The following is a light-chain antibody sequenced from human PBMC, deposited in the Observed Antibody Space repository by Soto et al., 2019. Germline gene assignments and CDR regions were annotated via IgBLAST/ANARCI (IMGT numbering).Light chain of an antibody. V-gene: IGKV3-11*01. CDR2: DTS. J-gene: IGKJ3*01. CDR1: ESVSSF. CDR3: HQRINWPPFT. Sequence: EIVLTQSPATLSLSPGERATLSCRASESVSSFLAWYQQKPGQGPRLLIYDTSNRATGIPARFSGSGSGTDFTLTISSLEPEDVAVYYCHQRINWPPFTFGPGTKVDIK.